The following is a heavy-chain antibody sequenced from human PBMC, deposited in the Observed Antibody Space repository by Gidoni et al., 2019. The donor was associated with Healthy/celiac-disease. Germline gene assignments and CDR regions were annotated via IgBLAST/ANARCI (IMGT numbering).Heavy chain of an antibody. CDR1: GFTFGSYA. D-gene: IGHD2-2*01. CDR2: ISYDGSKK. V-gene: IGHV3-30-3*01. CDR3: ARDSLYCSSTSCYVRAYYYYYGMDV. J-gene: IGHJ6*02. Sequence: QVPLVGSGGRVVQPGRSLRLSCAASGFTFGSYAIPWFLPAPGKGLEWVAVISYDGSKKYYADSVKGRFTISRDNSKNTLYLKMNSLRAEDTAVYYCARDSLYCSSTSCYVRAYYYYYGMDVWGQGTTVTVSS.